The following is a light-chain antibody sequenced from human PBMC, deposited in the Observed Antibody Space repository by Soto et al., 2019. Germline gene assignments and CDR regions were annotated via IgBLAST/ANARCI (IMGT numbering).Light chain of an antibody. J-gene: IGKJ5*01. CDR3: QQYGSSFT. CDR2: GAS. CDR1: QSVSSSF. V-gene: IGKV3-20*01. Sequence: ESVLAQSPGTLSLSPGERATLSCRASQSVSSSFLAWYQQKPGQAPRLLIYGASRRATGIPDRYSGSGSGTDFTLTISRLEPEDFAVYYCQQYGSSFTFGPGIRLEIK.